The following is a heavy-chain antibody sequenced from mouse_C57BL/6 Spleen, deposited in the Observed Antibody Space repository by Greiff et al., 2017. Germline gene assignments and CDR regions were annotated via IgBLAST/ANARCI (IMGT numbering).Heavy chain of an antibody. D-gene: IGHD2-5*01. CDR2: IDPYSGGT. Sequence: QVQLQQPGAELVKPGASVKLSCKASGYTFTSYWMHWVKQRPGRGLEWIGRIDPYSGGTKYNEKFESKATLTVDKPSSTAYMQLSSLTSEDSAVYYCSRDDSNYFDYWGQGTTLTVSS. V-gene: IGHV1-72*01. CDR3: SRDDSNYFDY. J-gene: IGHJ2*01. CDR1: GYTFTSYW.